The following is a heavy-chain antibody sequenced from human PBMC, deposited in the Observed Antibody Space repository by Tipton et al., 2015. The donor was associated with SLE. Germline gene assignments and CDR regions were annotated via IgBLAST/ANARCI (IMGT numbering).Heavy chain of an antibody. Sequence: TLSLTCTVSGGSISSYYWSWIRKPPGKVLEWIGYIYYSGGTNYNPSLKSRVTISVDTSKNQFSLQLNSVTPEDTAVYYCARGSGGWLHFDYWGQGTLVTVSS. D-gene: IGHD6-19*01. J-gene: IGHJ4*02. CDR3: ARGSGGWLHFDY. V-gene: IGHV4-59*12. CDR1: GGSISSYY. CDR2: IYYSGGT.